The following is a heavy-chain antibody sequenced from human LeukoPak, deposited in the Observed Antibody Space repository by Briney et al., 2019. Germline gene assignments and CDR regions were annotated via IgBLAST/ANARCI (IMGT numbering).Heavy chain of an antibody. J-gene: IGHJ4*02. CDR1: GGSISSSSYY. Sequence: SETLSLTCSVSGGSISSSSYYWGWIRQHPGKGLEWIGYIYYSGNTYYNPSLKSRVTVSVDTSKNQFSLKLNSVTAADTAVYYCASVIAVAVPYYFDEWGQGTLVTVSS. CDR2: IYYSGNT. V-gene: IGHV4-31*03. D-gene: IGHD6-19*01. CDR3: ASVIAVAVPYYFDE.